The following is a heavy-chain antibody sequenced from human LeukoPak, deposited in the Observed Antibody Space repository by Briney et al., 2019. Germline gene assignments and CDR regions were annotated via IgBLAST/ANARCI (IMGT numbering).Heavy chain of an antibody. CDR2: ISYDGSNK. CDR3: ARAKSVHSSWAPVDY. D-gene: IGHD6-13*01. V-gene: IGHV3-30-3*01. J-gene: IGHJ4*02. Sequence: GGSLRLSCAASGFTFSSYAMHWVRQAPGKGLEWVAVISYDGSNKYYADSVKGRFTISRDNSKNTLYLQMNSLRAEDTAVYYCARAKSVHSSWAPVDYWGQGTLVTVSS. CDR1: GFTFSSYA.